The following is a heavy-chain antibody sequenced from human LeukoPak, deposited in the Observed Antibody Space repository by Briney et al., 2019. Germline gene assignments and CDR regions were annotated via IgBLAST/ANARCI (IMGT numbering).Heavy chain of an antibody. J-gene: IGHJ4*02. CDR1: GGSISSYY. CDR2: INHSGST. CDR3: ARHSTFFGVVIIKGRVRGPFDY. V-gene: IGHV4-34*01. D-gene: IGHD3-3*01. Sequence: LETLSLTCTVSGGSISSYYWSWIRQPPGKGLEWIGEINHSGSTNYNPSLKSRVTISVDTSKNQFSLKLSSVTAADTAVYYCARHSTFFGVVIIKGRVRGPFDYWGQGTLVTVSS.